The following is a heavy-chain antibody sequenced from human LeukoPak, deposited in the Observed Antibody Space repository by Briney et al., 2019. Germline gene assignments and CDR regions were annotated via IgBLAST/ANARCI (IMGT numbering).Heavy chain of an antibody. CDR1: GGSISSYY. CDR3: ASGHCSSTSCYSVGWFDP. CDR2: IYTSGST. J-gene: IGHJ5*02. D-gene: IGHD2-2*01. Sequence: SETLSLTCTVSGGSISSYYWSWIRQPAGKGLEWIGRIYTSGSTNYNPSLKSRVTTSVDTSKNQFSLKLSSVTAADTAVYYCASGHCSSTSCYSVGWFDPWGQGTLVTVSS. V-gene: IGHV4-4*07.